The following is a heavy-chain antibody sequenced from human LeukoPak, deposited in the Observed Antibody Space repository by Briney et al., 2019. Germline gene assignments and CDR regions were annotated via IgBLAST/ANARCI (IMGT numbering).Heavy chain of an antibody. CDR1: GFTFDDYA. V-gene: IGHV3-9*01. Sequence: GGSLRLSCAASGFTFDDYAMHWVRQAPGKGLEWVSGISWNSGSIGYADSVKGRFTISRDNAKNSLYLQMNSLRAEDTALYYCAKDIHYYDSRATRIGSAFDIWGQGTMVTVSS. CDR2: ISWNSGSI. D-gene: IGHD3-22*01. J-gene: IGHJ3*02. CDR3: AKDIHYYDSRATRIGSAFDI.